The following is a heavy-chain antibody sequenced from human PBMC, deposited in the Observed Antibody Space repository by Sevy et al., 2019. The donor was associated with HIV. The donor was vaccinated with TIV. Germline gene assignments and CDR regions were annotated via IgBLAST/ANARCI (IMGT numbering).Heavy chain of an antibody. V-gene: IGHV3-9*03. CDR2: ISWNTNST. CDR3: AKGRRRTSSDFDY. J-gene: IGHJ4*02. Sequence: GGSLRLSCAASGFTFDYYAMHWVRQAPGKGLEWVSGISWNTNSTGYADSVKGRFTISRDNAKNFLYLQMNSLRTDDMALYYCAKGRRRTSSDFDYWGQGTLVTVSS. D-gene: IGHD2-2*01. CDR1: GFTFDYYA.